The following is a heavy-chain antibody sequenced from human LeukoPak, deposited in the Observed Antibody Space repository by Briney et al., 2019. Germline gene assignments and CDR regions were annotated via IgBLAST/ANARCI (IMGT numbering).Heavy chain of an antibody. J-gene: IGHJ4*02. CDR3: AKDKAGGAVAGTGAVDY. CDR1: GFSFSSYE. Sequence: GGSLRLSCAASGFSFSSYEMNWVRQAPGKGLEWISYISASGTLTHYADSVEGRFTISRDNAKNSLYLQMNSLRAEDTAVYYCAKDKAGGAVAGTGAVDYWGQGTLVTVSS. V-gene: IGHV3-48*03. CDR2: ISASGTLT. D-gene: IGHD6-19*01.